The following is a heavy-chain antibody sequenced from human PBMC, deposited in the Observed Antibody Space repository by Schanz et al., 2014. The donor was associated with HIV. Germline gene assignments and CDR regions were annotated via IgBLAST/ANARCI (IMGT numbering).Heavy chain of an antibody. D-gene: IGHD2-15*01. CDR2: ISAGVGTA. Sequence: EVQLLESGGGLVQPGGSLRLSCAVSGFTITSYGMSWVRQAPGKGLEWVSTISAGVGTASYADSVKGRFTISRDNSKKMLFLQMNRLRAEDTAVYYCAKFGRLLGNFDDWGQGTLVTVSS. CDR1: GFTITSYG. V-gene: IGHV3-23*01. J-gene: IGHJ4*02. CDR3: AKFGRLLGNFDD.